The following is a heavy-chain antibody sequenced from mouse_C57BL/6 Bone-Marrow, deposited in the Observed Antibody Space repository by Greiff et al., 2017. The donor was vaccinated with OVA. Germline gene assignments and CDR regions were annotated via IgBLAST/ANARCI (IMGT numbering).Heavy chain of an antibody. V-gene: IGHV5-4*01. CDR2: ISDGGSYT. J-gene: IGHJ2*01. D-gene: IGHD2-5*01. Sequence: EVQLVESGGGLVKPGGSLKLSCAASGFTFSSYALSWVRQTPEKRLEWVATISDGGSYTYYPDNVKGRFTISRDNAKNNLYLQMSHLKSEDTAMYYCARDRGYSNYPYYFDYWGQGTTLTVSS. CDR1: GFTFSSYA. CDR3: ARDRGYSNYPYYFDY.